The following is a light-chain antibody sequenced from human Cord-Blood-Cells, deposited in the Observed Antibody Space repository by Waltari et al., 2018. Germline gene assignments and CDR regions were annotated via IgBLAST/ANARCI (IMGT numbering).Light chain of an antibody. CDR1: QSVSSN. V-gene: IGKV3-15*01. Sequence: EIVMTQSTATLSVSPGERATLTCRASQSVSSNLAWYQQKPGQAPRLLIHGASTRATGIPARFSGSGSGPEFTLTISGLQSEDVAVYYCQQYNNWPPWTFGQGTKVEIK. CDR2: GAS. CDR3: QQYNNWPPWT. J-gene: IGKJ1*01.